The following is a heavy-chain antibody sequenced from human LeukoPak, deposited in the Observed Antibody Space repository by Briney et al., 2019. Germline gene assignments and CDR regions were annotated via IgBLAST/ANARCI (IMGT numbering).Heavy chain of an antibody. J-gene: IGHJ5*02. CDR2: ISSSSSYI. D-gene: IGHD6-13*01. Sequence: PGGSLRLSCAASGFTFSSYSMNWVRQAPGKGLEWVSSISSSSSYIYYADSVKGRFTISRDNAKNSLYLQMNSLRAEDTAVYYCARDFSSSWHGDTFDPWGQGTLVTVSS. CDR1: GFTFSSYS. V-gene: IGHV3-21*01. CDR3: ARDFSSSWHGDTFDP.